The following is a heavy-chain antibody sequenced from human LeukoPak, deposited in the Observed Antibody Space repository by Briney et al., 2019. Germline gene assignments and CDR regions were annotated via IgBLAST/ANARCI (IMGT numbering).Heavy chain of an antibody. CDR3: AKVGWLQGALYAFDI. Sequence: GGSLRLSCAASGFTFSSYAMRWVRQAPGKGLEWVSAIRGSGGSTYYADSVKGRFTISRDNSKNTLYLQMNSLRAEDTAVYYCAKVGWLQGALYAFDIWGQGTMVTVSS. CDR1: GFTFSSYA. J-gene: IGHJ3*02. D-gene: IGHD5-24*01. CDR2: IRGSGGST. V-gene: IGHV3-23*01.